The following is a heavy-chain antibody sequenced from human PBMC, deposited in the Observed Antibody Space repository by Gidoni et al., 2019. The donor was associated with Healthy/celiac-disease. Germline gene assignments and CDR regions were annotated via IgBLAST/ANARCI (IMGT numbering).Heavy chain of an antibody. CDR3: ARVQRFGGVIDYFDY. J-gene: IGHJ4*02. D-gene: IGHD3-16*02. CDR1: GGSISSSSYY. Sequence: QLQLQESGPGLVKPSETLSLTCTVSGGSISSSSYYWGWIRQPPGKGLELIGSIYYSGSTYYNPSLKSRVTISVDTSKNQFSLKLSSVTAADTAVYYCARVQRFGGVIDYFDYWGQGTLVTVSS. V-gene: IGHV4-39*07. CDR2: IYYSGST.